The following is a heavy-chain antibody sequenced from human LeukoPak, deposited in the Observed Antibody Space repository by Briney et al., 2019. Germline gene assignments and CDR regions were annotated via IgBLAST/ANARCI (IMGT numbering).Heavy chain of an antibody. V-gene: IGHV4-34*01. CDR3: ARPGGRATYMDV. Sequence: SSETLSLTCAVYGGSFSPYYWSWIRQPPGKGLEWIGEINHSGSTNYNPSPKSRVTISVDTSKNQFSLELSSVTAADTAVYYCARPGGRATYMDVWGKGTTVTISS. J-gene: IGHJ6*03. CDR1: GGSFSPYY. D-gene: IGHD2-15*01. CDR2: INHSGST.